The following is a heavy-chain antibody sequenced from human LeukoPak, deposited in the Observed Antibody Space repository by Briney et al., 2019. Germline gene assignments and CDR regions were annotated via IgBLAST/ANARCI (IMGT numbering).Heavy chain of an antibody. J-gene: IGHJ6*02. Sequence: PGGSLRLSCAASGFTFTSYGMHWIRQPPGKGLEWIGYIYYSGSTNYNPSLKSRVTISVDTSKNQFSLKLSSVTAADTAVYYCARTHGYITYYYGMDVWGQGTTVTVSS. V-gene: IGHV4-59*01. D-gene: IGHD5-18*01. CDR2: IYYSGST. CDR1: GFTFTSYG. CDR3: ARTHGYITYYYGMDV.